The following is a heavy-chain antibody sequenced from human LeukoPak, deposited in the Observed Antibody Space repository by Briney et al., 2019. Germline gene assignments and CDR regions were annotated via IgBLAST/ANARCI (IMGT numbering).Heavy chain of an antibody. CDR2: IIPIFGTA. CDR1: GYTFTAYY. V-gene: IGHV1-69*05. J-gene: IGHJ3*02. Sequence: SVKVSCKASGYTFTAYYIHWVRQAPGQGLEWMGRIIPIFGTANYAQKFQGRVTITTDESTSTAYMELSSLRSEDTAVYYCARNQMATKIKDAFDIWGQGTMVTVSS. D-gene: IGHD5-24*01. CDR3: ARNQMATKIKDAFDI.